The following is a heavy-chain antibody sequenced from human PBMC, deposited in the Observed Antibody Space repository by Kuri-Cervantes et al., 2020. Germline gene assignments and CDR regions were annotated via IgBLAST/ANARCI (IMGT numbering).Heavy chain of an antibody. D-gene: IGHD3-10*01. CDR2: IYHSGST. Sequence: SETLSLTCTVSGGSISSYYWSWIRQPPGKGLEWIGEIYHSGSTNYNPSLKSRVTISVDKSKNQFSLKLSPVAAADTAVYYCARDQRYYGSGSDAFDIWGQGTMVTVSS. CDR1: GGSISSYY. V-gene: IGHV4-59*12. J-gene: IGHJ3*02. CDR3: ARDQRYYGSGSDAFDI.